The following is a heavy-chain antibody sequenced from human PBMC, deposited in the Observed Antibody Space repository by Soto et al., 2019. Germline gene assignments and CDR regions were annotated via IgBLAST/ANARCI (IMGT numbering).Heavy chain of an antibody. Sequence: GSLRLSCVTSGFTFSSSWMSGVRQAPGKGLEWVANIKQDGSVTYYVDSVKGRFTISRDNAMNSLYLQMNSLRAEDTAMYYCARGFRSSPNWFDPWGQGTLVTV. D-gene: IGHD6-6*01. CDR3: ARGFRSSPNWFDP. J-gene: IGHJ5*02. CDR1: GFTFSSSW. V-gene: IGHV3-7*03. CDR2: IKQDGSVT.